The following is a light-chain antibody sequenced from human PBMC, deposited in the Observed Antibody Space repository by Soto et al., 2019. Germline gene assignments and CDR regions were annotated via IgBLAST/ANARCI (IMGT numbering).Light chain of an antibody. V-gene: IGLV2-8*01. Sequence: QSALTQPPSASGSPGQSVTISCTGTSRDVGGYNYVSWYQQHPGKAPKLMIYEVSKRPSGVPDRFSGSKSGNTASLTVSGLQAEDEADYYCSSYAGSNKVFGTGTKLTVL. CDR2: EVS. CDR1: SRDVGGYNY. J-gene: IGLJ1*01. CDR3: SSYAGSNKV.